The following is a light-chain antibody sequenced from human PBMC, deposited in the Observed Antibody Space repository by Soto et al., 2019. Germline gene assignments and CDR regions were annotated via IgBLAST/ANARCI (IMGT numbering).Light chain of an antibody. CDR1: QSIGSW. V-gene: IGKV1-5*03. Sequence: DIQMTQSPSTLSASVGDRVTITCRASQSIGSWLAWYQQKPGKAPKLLIYKASSLESGVPSRFRGGGSGTEFTLTSSSLQPDDFASYYCQQYGSYSPWTFGQGTKVEIK. CDR3: QQYGSYSPWT. J-gene: IGKJ1*01. CDR2: KAS.